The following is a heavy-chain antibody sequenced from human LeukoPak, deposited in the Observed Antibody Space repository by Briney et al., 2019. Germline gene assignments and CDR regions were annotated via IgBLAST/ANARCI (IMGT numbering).Heavy chain of an antibody. CDR1: GFTFSSYS. J-gene: IGHJ4*02. CDR2: ISSSSSYI. CDR3: ARGDDIVVVPAASDY. D-gene: IGHD2-2*01. V-gene: IGHV3-21*01. Sequence: GGSLRLFCAASGFTFSSYSMNWVRQAPGKGLEWVSSISSSSSYIYYADSVKGRFTISRDNAKNSLYLQMNSLRAEDTAVYYCARGDDIVVVPAASDYWGQGTLVTVSS.